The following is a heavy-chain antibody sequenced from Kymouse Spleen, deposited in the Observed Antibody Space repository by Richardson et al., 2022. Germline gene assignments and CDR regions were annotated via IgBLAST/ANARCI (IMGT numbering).Heavy chain of an antibody. D-gene: IGHD6-6*01. CDR3: ARHGIRSSSWYYGMDV. J-gene: IGHJ6*02. CDR2: IYYSGST. CDR1: GGSISSSSYY. V-gene: IGHV4-39*01. Sequence: QLQLQESGPGLVKPSETLSLTCTVSGGSISSSSYYWGWIRQPPGKGLEWIGSIYYSGSTYYNPSLKSRVTISVDTSKNQFSLKLSSVTAADTAVYYCARHGIRSSSWYYGMDVWGQGTTVTVSS.